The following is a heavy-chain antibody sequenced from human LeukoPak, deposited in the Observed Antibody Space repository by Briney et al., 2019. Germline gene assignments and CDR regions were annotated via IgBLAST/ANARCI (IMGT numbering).Heavy chain of an antibody. CDR1: GGSISSGSYY. D-gene: IGHD2/OR15-2a*01. CDR2: IYTSGST. V-gene: IGHV4-61*02. CDR3: ARDLAYLASRWFDP. J-gene: IGHJ5*02. Sequence: SQTLSLTCTVSGGSISSGSYYWSWIRQPAGKGLEWIGRIYTSGSTNYNPSLKSRVTISVDTSKNQFSLKLSSVTAADTAVYYCARDLAYLASRWFDPWGQGMLVTVSS.